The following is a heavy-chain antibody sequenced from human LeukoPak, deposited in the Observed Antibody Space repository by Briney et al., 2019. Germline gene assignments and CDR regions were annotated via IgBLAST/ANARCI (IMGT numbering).Heavy chain of an antibody. Sequence: NPSETLSLTCTVSGGSISSGGYYWSWIRQPPGKGLEWIGYIYHSGSTYYNPSLKSRVTISVDRSKNQLSLKLSSVTAADTAVYYCARTEGGDGGYFDYWGQGTLVTVSS. CDR3: ARTEGGDGGYFDY. CDR2: IYHSGST. V-gene: IGHV4-30-2*01. CDR1: GGSISSGGYY. J-gene: IGHJ4*02. D-gene: IGHD3-16*01.